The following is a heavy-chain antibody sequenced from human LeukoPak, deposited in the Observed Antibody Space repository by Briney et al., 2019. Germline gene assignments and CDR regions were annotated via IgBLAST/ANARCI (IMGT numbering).Heavy chain of an antibody. J-gene: IGHJ3*02. V-gene: IGHV4-59*08. CDR3: ARHYSWIYHPGAFDI. CDR2: IYYSGST. CDR1: GGSISSYY. D-gene: IGHD5-12*01. Sequence: SEALSLTCTVSGGSISSYYWSWIRQPPGKGLEWIGYIYYSGSTNYNPSLKSRVTISVDTSKNQFSLKLSSVTAADTAVYYCARHYSWIYHPGAFDIWGQGTMVTVSS.